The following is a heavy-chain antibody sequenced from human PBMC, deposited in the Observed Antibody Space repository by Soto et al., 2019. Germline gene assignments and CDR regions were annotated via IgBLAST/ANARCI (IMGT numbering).Heavy chain of an antibody. CDR2: IYSKAGKM. V-gene: IGHV1-18*01. CDR1: GYTFIDFG. Sequence: QVHLLQSGAEVQKPGASVKVSCKTSGYTFIDFGITWVRQAPGLGLEWLGWIYSKAGKMNFAPKFQNRVIMTTDTSTSTAFMELTSLTFDDSAIYFCARDIAFDIDYWGQGTLVTVS. CDR3: ARDIAFDIDY. J-gene: IGHJ4*02. D-gene: IGHD2-15*01.